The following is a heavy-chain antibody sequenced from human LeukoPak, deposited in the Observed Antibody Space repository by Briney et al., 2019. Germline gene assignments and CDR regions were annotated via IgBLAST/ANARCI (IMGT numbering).Heavy chain of an antibody. V-gene: IGHV4-39*07. CDR3: ARDSVCSGGSCHEVDV. CDR1: GGSISSSSNY. D-gene: IGHD2-15*01. Sequence: SETLSLTCTVSGGSISSSSNYWGWIRQPPGKGLEWIGTIYYSGSTYYNPSLESRVTISVDTSTNQFSLRLSSATAADTAVYYCARDSVCSGGSCHEVDVWGKGTTVTVSS. J-gene: IGHJ6*04. CDR2: IYYSGST.